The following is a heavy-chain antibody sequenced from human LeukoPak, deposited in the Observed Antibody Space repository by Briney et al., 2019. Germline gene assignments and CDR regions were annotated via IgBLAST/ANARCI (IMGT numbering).Heavy chain of an antibody. CDR2: IIPLYGTT. CDR3: AREVAGFGDAFDI. Sequence: SVKVSCKAYGGTFSNFAITWVRQAPGQGLEWMGGIIPLYGTTNHAQKFQGRLTVTADAPTNTAYMELSSLISEDTAVYYCAREVAGFGDAFDIWGQGTMVTVSS. CDR1: GGTFSNFA. D-gene: IGHD3-10*01. V-gene: IGHV1-69*13. J-gene: IGHJ3*02.